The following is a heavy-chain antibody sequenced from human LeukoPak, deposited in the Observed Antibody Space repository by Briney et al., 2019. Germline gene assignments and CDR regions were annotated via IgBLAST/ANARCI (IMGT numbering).Heavy chain of an antibody. V-gene: IGHV4-59*08. CDR2: IYYSGST. D-gene: IGHD2-2*01. Sequence: SETLSLTCTVSGGSISSYYWSWIRQPPGKGLEWIGYIYYSGSTNYNPSLKSRVTISVDTSKNQFSLKLSSVTAADTAAYYCACGVVPAALIDYWGQGTLVTVSS. J-gene: IGHJ4*02. CDR1: GGSISSYY. CDR3: ACGVVPAALIDY.